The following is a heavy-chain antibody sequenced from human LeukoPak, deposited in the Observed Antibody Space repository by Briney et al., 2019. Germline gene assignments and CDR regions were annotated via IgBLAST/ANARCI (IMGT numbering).Heavy chain of an antibody. J-gene: IGHJ4*02. V-gene: IGHV1-18*01. CDR3: ARVVVTMIVVVPRAFDY. Sequence: ASVKVSCKASGYTFTSYDINWVRQATGQGLEWMGWISAYNGNTNYAQKLQGRVTMTTDTSTSTAYMELRSLRSDDTAVYYCARVVVTMIVVVPRAFDYWGQGTLVTVSS. CDR1: GYTFTSYD. CDR2: ISAYNGNT. D-gene: IGHD3-22*01.